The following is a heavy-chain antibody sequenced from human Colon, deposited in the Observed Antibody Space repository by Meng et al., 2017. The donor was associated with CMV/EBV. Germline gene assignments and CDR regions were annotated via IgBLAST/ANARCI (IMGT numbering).Heavy chain of an antibody. CDR2: INPITGGT. Sequence: QGLLVDFGAEGKMSEATVKVTFKAYGYTFTGYFMYWVRQAPGQGLEWLGVINPITGGTNYAQKFQGRVTMTRDTSMNTAYMELSRLRSDDTAVYYCASLSGGDFDYWGQGTLVTVSS. J-gene: IGHJ4*02. D-gene: IGHD1-26*01. V-gene: IGHV1-2*02. CDR3: ASLSGGDFDY. CDR1: GYTFTGYF.